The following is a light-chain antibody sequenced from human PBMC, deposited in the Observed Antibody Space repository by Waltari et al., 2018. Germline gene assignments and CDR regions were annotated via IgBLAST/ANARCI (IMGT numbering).Light chain of an antibody. V-gene: IGKV1-33*01. CDR3: QYFDNLPMFT. Sequence: IQLTQSPSSLAASVGDRVTLTCRASQDIGGYLNWYQQQPGKAPKLLIYKTSILNTGVPSRFSGGSSRIDYTLTITNLQPEDIATYYCQYFDNLPMFTFGPGTKLEIK. CDR2: KTS. J-gene: IGKJ2*01. CDR1: QDIGGY.